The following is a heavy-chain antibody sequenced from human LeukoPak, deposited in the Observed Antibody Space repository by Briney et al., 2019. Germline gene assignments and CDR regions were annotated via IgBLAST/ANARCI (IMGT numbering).Heavy chain of an antibody. J-gene: IGHJ6*02. V-gene: IGHV4-39*01. D-gene: IGHD5-18*01. CDR1: GGSTASSSHY. CDR2: MYYTGST. CDR3: ARHRIQPPVLMDV. Sequence: PSETLSLTCTVSGGSTASSSHYWGWIRQSPGKGLEWIAIMYYTGSTYYNPPLRSRVSISVDTSRNQFSLKLTSVTAADTAVYYCARHRIQPPVLMDVWGQGTTVTVSS.